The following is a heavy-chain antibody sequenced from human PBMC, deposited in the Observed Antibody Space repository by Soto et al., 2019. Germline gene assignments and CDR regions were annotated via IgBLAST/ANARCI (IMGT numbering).Heavy chain of an antibody. V-gene: IGHV4-34*01. CDR3: ARAAPTQTPYYDFWSGYHYYYYGMDV. J-gene: IGHJ6*02. CDR2: SNHSGST. Sequence: SETLSLTCAVYGGSFSGYYWSWIRQPPGKGLEWIGESNHSGSTNYNSSLKSRVTISVDTSKNQFSLKLSSVTAADTAVYYCARAAPTQTPYYDFWSGYHYYYYGMDVWGQGTTVTVSS. CDR1: GGSFSGYY. D-gene: IGHD3-3*01.